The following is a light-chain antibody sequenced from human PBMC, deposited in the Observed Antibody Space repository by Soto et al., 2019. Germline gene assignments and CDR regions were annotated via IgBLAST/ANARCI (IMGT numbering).Light chain of an antibody. CDR2: EVS. CDR3: SSYTSSSTLVV. Sequence: QSALTRPASVSGSPGQSITISCTGTSSDLGGYNFVSWYQQYPGKVPKLMIYEVSNRPSGVSDRFSGSKSGNTASLTISGLQAEDEADYYCSSYTSSSTLVVFGGGTKLTVL. V-gene: IGLV2-14*01. J-gene: IGLJ2*01. CDR1: SSDLGGYNF.